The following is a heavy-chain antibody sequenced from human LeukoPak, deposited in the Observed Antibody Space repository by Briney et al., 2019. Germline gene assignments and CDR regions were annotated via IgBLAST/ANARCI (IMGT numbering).Heavy chain of an antibody. V-gene: IGHV1-2*02. CDR2: INPDSGGT. D-gene: IGHD3-22*01. Sequence: SSVKVSCKAAGYTFTDYYMHWVRQPPGQGLEWMGCINPDSGGTKYAQKFQGRGTMTRDTSIKTAYMELNRLTSADTAVYYCARSSRDRRPEYSRGYLIAFHMWGQGTMVTVSS. J-gene: IGHJ3*02. CDR1: GYTFTDYY. CDR3: ARSSRDRRPEYSRGYLIAFHM.